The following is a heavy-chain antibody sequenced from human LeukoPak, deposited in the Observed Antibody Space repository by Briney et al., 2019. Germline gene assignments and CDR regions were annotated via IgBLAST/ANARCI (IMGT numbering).Heavy chain of an antibody. Sequence: SVKDSCKASGGTFSSYAISWVRQAPGQGLEWMGGIIPIFGTANYAQKFQGRVTITTDESTSTAYMELSGLRSEDTAVYYCARVESPVVVPAAMPRAGWFDPWGQGTLVTVSS. V-gene: IGHV1-69*05. J-gene: IGHJ5*02. CDR1: GGTFSSYA. CDR2: IIPIFGTA. D-gene: IGHD2-2*01. CDR3: ARVESPVVVPAAMPRAGWFDP.